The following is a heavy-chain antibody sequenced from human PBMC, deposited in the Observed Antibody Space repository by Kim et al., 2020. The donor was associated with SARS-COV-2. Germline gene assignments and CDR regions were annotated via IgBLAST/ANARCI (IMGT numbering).Heavy chain of an antibody. CDR3: AKVYYYDSSGSKAGRVGAFDI. D-gene: IGHD3-22*01. CDR2: ISGSGGST. CDR1: GFTFSSYA. Sequence: GGSLRLSCAASGFTFSSYAMSWVRQAPGKGLEWVSAISGSGGSTYYADSVKGRFTISRDNSKNTLYLQMNSLRAEDTAVYYCAKVYYYDSSGSKAGRVGAFDIWGQGTMVTVSS. J-gene: IGHJ3*02. V-gene: IGHV3-23*01.